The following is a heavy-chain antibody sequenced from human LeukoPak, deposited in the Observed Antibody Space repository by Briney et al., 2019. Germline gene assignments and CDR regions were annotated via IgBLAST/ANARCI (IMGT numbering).Heavy chain of an antibody. V-gene: IGHV3-74*01. J-gene: IGHJ3*02. CDR2: VNSDGSST. CDR3: AKGQSSSWTNAFDI. D-gene: IGHD2-15*01. Sequence: PGGSLRLSCAASGFTFSSYWMHWVRQAPGKGLVWVSRVNSDGSSTTYADSVKGRFTISRDNAKNTLYLQMNSLSAEDTALYYCAKGQSSSWTNAFDIWGQGTMVTVSS. CDR1: GFTFSSYW.